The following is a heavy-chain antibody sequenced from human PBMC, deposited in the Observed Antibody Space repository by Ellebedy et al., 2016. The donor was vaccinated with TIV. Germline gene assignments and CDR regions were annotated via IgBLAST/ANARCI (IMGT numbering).Heavy chain of an antibody. CDR2: IYPGDSDT. CDR3: ASRYCSGGSCYKRSDAFDI. Sequence: GESLKISXKGSGYSFTNYWIGWVRQMPGKGLEWMGIIYPGDSDTRYSPSFQGQVTISADKSISTAYLQWSSLKASDTAMYYCASRYCSGGSCYKRSDAFDIWGQGTMVTVSS. J-gene: IGHJ3*02. V-gene: IGHV5-51*01. D-gene: IGHD2-15*01. CDR1: GYSFTNYW.